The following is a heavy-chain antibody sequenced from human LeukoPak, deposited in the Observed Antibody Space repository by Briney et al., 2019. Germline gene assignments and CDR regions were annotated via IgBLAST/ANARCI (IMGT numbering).Heavy chain of an antibody. J-gene: IGHJ4*02. CDR2: IYYSGST. V-gene: IGHV4-39*01. CDR1: GGSVSSSIYY. Sequence: SETLSLTCTVSGGSVSSSIYYWGWIRQPPGKGLEWIGSIYYSGSTSYNPSLKSRVTISVDTSKNQFSLKLTSVTAADTAVYHCASRNDILTGYVFDFWGQGTLVTVSS. D-gene: IGHD3-9*01. CDR3: ASRNDILTGYVFDF.